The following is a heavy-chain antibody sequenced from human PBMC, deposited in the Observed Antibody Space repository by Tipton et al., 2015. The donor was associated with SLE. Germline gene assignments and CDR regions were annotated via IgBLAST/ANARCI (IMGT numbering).Heavy chain of an antibody. V-gene: IGHV4-61*01. Sequence: TLSLTCAVSGGSVSSGSYYWSWIRQPPGKGLEWIGYIYYSGSTNYNPSLKSRVTISIDTSKNQFSLRLRSVTAADTAFYYCARGTYNSGLDYWGQGTLVTVSS. CDR3: ARGTYNSGLDY. D-gene: IGHD5-18*01. CDR1: GGSVSSGSYY. J-gene: IGHJ4*02. CDR2: IYYSGST.